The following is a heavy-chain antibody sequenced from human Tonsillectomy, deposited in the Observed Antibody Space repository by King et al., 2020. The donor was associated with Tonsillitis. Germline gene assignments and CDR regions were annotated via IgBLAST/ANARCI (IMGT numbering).Heavy chain of an antibody. V-gene: IGHV4-59*08. CDR2: IYYSGST. J-gene: IGHJ5*02. CDR3: ARGSLGYCIGGSCSRFDP. CDR1: GGSISNYY. Sequence: QLQESGPGLVKPAETLSLTCTVSGGSISNYYWSWIRQPPGKGLEWIGYIYYSGSTNYNPSLKSRVTISVDTSKNQFSLKLSSVTAADTAVYYCARGSLGYCIGGSCSRFDPWGQGTLVTVSS. D-gene: IGHD2-15*01.